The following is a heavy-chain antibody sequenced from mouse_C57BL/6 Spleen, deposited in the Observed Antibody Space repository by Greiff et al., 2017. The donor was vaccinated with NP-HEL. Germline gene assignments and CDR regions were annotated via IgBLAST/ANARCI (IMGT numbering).Heavy chain of an antibody. CDR3: ARKDYYEGY. Sequence: VQLQQPGAELVKPGASVKLSCKASSYTFTSYWMQWVKQRPGQGLEWIGEIDPSDSYTNYNQKFKGKATLTVDTSSSTAYMQLSSLTSEDSAVYYCARKDYYEGYWGQGTTLTVSS. V-gene: IGHV1-50*01. J-gene: IGHJ2*01. CDR1: SYTFTSYW. CDR2: IDPSDSYT. D-gene: IGHD1-1*01.